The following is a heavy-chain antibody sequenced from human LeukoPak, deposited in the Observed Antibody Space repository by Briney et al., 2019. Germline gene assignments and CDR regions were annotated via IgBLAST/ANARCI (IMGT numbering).Heavy chain of an antibody. V-gene: IGHV4-34*01. CDR1: GGSFSGYY. CDR3: ARHGGQYYYDSSGYYRWFDP. CDR2: IYYSGST. Sequence: SETLSLTCAVYGGSFSGYYWSWIRQPPGKGLEWIGSIYYSGSTYYNPSLKSRVTISVDTSRNQFSLKLSSVTAADTAVYYCARHGGQYYYDSSGYYRWFDPWGQGTLVTVSS. D-gene: IGHD3-22*01. J-gene: IGHJ5*02.